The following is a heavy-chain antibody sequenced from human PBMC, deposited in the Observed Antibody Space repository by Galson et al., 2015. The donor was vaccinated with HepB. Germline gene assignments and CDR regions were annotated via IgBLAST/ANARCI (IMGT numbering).Heavy chain of an antibody. J-gene: IGHJ3*02. CDR1: GFTLSSYA. V-gene: IGHV3-23*01. CDR2: ISGSGGST. Sequence: SLRLSCAASGFTLSSYAMSWVRQAPGKGLEWVSAISGSGGSTYYADSVKGRFTISRDNSKNTLYLQMNSLRAEDTAVYYCAKGGLRFLEWLLWRDIWGQGTMVTVSS. CDR3: AKGGLRFLEWLLWRDI. D-gene: IGHD3-3*01.